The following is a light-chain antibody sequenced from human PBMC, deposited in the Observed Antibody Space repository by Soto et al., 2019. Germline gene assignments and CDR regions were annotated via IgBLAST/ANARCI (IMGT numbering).Light chain of an antibody. CDR3: QHYGGMWT. V-gene: IGKV1-5*01. J-gene: IGKJ1*01. Sequence: DIQMTQSPSTLSASVGDRVTITCRASQSITNRLAWYQQKPGKAPKVLIYDASNLEYGVPSRFSGSGFGTEFILTISSLQPDDFATYWCQHYGGMWTFGHGTKVDIK. CDR2: DAS. CDR1: QSITNR.